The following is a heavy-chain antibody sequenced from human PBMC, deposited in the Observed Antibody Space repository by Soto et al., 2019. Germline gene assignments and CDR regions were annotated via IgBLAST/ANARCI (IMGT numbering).Heavy chain of an antibody. CDR3: ARDKITGLFDY. V-gene: IGHV4-61*01. Sequence: SETLSLTCAVSGGSVSSGTYYWSWIRQPPGKGLEWIGYIYYSGSTNYNPSLKSRVTISVDTSNSQFSLKLTSVTAADTAVYYCARDKITGLFDYWGQGTLVTVSS. D-gene: IGHD2-8*02. CDR1: GGSVSSGTYY. CDR2: IYYSGST. J-gene: IGHJ4*02.